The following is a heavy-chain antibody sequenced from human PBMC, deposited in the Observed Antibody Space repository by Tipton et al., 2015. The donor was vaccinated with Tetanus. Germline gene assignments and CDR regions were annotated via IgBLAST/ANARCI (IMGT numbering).Heavy chain of an antibody. J-gene: IGHJ4*02. V-gene: IGHV1-69*01. CDR1: GGTFSSYA. Sequence: VQLVQSGAEVKKPGSSVKVSCKASGGTFSSYAISWVRQAPGQGLEWMGGIIPIFGTANYAQKFQGRVTITADESTSTAYMELSSLRSGDTAVYYCASYPGGGDYYDRSGYSIDYWGQGTLVTVPS. D-gene: IGHD3-22*01. CDR2: IIPIFGTA. CDR3: ASYPGGGDYYDRSGYSIDY.